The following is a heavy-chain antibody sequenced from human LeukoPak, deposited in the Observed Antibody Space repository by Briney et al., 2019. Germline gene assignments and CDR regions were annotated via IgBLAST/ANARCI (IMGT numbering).Heavy chain of an antibody. Sequence: GGSLRHSCAASGFTFSSYAMSWVRQAPGEGREWVSVISGSGGSTNYADSGKGRFTISRYNSKNSLYLQMNSLRAEDTAVYYCGVYSSSWHDYWGQGTLVTVSS. D-gene: IGHD6-13*01. CDR1: GFTFSSYA. J-gene: IGHJ4*02. CDR2: ISGSGGST. CDR3: GVYSSSWHDY. V-gene: IGHV3-23*01.